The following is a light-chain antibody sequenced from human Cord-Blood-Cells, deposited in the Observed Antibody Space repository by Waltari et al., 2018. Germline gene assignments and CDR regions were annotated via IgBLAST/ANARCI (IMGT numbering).Light chain of an antibody. J-gene: IGKJ2*01. CDR2: DAS. Sequence: IFLTQSLATLSLFPGEKATLPCRASQSVSSYLAWYQQKPAQAPRLLFYDASDGTTGIHARFSGSASGTDFTLTISSLEPEAFAVYYCQQRSNLYTFGQGTKLEIK. V-gene: IGKV3-11*01. CDR3: QQRSNLYT. CDR1: QSVSSY.